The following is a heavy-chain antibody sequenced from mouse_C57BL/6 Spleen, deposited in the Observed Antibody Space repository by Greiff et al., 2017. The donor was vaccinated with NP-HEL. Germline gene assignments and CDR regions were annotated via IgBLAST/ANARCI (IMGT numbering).Heavy chain of an antibody. Sequence: EVQLQQSGAELVKPAASLKLSCTASGYNIKDIYIHWVKQRPEKGLERIRRTDPANGNTKYDPKFQGRATITADKSSNTAYLQLSSLTSEDTAVYDCRISTINAWGQGTALTVSS. CDR1: GYNIKDIY. D-gene: IGHD5-2*01. CDR2: TDPANGNT. CDR3: RISTINA. V-gene: IGHV14-3*02. J-gene: IGHJ2*01.